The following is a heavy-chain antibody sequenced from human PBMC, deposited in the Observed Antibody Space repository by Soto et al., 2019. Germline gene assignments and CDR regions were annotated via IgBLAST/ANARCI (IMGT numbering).Heavy chain of an antibody. CDR2: MSPKSGKT. CDR3: ARERGYSYGGTDYYYYYGIDV. Sequence: ASVKVSCKASGYTFTSYDINWVRQATGQGLEWMGWMSPKSGKTGYTQKFQGRVTMTSNTSINTVYMELSSLRSDDTAVYYCARERGYSYGGTDYYYYYGIDVWGQGTTVTSP. CDR1: GYTFTSYD. D-gene: IGHD5-18*01. J-gene: IGHJ6*02. V-gene: IGHV1-8*02.